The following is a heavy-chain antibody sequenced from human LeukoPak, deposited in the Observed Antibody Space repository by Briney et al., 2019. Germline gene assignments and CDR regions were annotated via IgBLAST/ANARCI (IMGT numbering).Heavy chain of an antibody. J-gene: IGHJ4*02. CDR3: ARGNRGSFHFDY. D-gene: IGHD1-26*01. CDR2: ITHSGST. CDR1: GGSFSNYY. V-gene: IGHV4-34*01. Sequence: SETLSLTCAVYGGSFSNYYWSWIRQSPGKGLEWIGEITHSGSTNYNPSLKSRVTISVDTSKNQFSLKLSSVTAADTAVYYCARGNRGSFHFDYWGQGTLVTVSS.